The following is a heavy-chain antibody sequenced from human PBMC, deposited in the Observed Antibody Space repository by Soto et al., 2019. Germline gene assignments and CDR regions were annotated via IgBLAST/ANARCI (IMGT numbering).Heavy chain of an antibody. Sequence: QVQLVESGGGVVQPGKSLRLSCAASGFIFSAYVMHWVRQAPGKGLEWVAMISHDEDYIYYADSVKGRFTISRDNSKNTLLLEMSNLKTEDTAMYYCARDPGRLKFGDIDYWGQGTLVTVSS. CDR1: GFIFSAYV. V-gene: IGHV3-30*03. D-gene: IGHD2-21*01. CDR2: ISHDEDYI. J-gene: IGHJ4*02. CDR3: ARDPGRLKFGDIDY.